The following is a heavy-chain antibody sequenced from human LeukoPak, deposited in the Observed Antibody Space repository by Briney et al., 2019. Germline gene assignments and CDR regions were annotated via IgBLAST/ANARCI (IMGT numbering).Heavy chain of an antibody. Sequence: ASVKVSCKASGYTFTTSGIIWVRQAPGQGLEWMGWVSPYNGNTNYAQKLQGRVAMTTDTPPPTVYMELRSLRSDDTAVYYCAREGMTVASALDYWGQGTLVTVSS. CDR3: AREGMTVASALDY. J-gene: IGHJ4*02. D-gene: IGHD6-19*01. CDR1: GYTFTTSG. V-gene: IGHV1-18*01. CDR2: VSPYNGNT.